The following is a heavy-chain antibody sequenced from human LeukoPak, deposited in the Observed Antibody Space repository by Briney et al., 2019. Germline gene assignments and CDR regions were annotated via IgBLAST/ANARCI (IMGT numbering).Heavy chain of an antibody. CDR1: GFTFSSYW. CDR2: IWHDGSNT. J-gene: IGHJ4*02. Sequence: GGSLRLSCAASGFTFSSYWMNWVRQAPGKGLEWVAVIWHDGSNTYYADPVKGRFTMSRDHSKNTLYLQMNSLRAEDTAVYYCARLGYGGSGWFFDYWGQGTLVTVSS. V-gene: IGHV3-33*08. D-gene: IGHD6-19*01. CDR3: ARLGYGGSGWFFDY.